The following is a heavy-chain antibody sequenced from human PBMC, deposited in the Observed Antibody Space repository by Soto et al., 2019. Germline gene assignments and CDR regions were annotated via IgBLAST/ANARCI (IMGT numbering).Heavy chain of an antibody. CDR3: ARGPGKQLPDRSPAYYLYF. V-gene: IGHV4-34*01. D-gene: IGHD6-13*01. CDR1: GGSFSGYY. J-gene: IGHJ6*03. Sequence: SETLSLTCAFYGGSFSGYYWSWIRQPPGKGLEWIGEINHSGSTNYNPSLKSRVTISVDTSKNQFSLKLSSVTAADTAVYYCARGPGKQLPDRSPAYYLYFCGKGTTVTVSS. CDR2: INHSGST.